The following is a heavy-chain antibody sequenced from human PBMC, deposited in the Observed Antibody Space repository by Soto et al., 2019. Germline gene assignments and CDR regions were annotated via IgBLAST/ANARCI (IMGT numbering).Heavy chain of an antibody. CDR1: GFTFSSYA. D-gene: IGHD2-2*01. V-gene: IGHV3-21*01. J-gene: IGHJ4*02. CDR2: ISSSSSHL. CDR3: ATRYCTTTSCYSFDY. Sequence: GSLRLSCAASGFTFSSYAMNWVRQAPGKGLEWVSSISSSSSHLFYADSVKGRFTISRDNAKNSLFLQMNSLRVEDTAVYYCATRYCTTTSCYSFDYWGQGILVTVSS.